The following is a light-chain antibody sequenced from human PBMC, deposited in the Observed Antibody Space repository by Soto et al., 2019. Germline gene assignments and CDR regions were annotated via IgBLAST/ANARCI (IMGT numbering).Light chain of an antibody. CDR2: EDS. Sequence: SYELTQPPSVSVAPGQTPTISCGGNNIGSKGVHWYQQKPGQAPVLVVYEDSDRPSGIPERFSGSNSGNTATLTISRVEAGDGADYYCQVWDKSSDQPVFGGGTKVTVL. V-gene: IGLV3-21*02. J-gene: IGLJ2*01. CDR3: QVWDKSSDQPV. CDR1: NIGSKG.